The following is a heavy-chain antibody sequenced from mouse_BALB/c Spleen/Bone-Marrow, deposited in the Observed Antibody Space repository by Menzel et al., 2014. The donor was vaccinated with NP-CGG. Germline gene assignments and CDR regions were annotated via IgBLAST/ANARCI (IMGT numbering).Heavy chain of an antibody. CDR2: IRNKANGYTT. J-gene: IGHJ2*01. CDR3: ARDKGGILFDY. V-gene: IGHV7-3*02. CDR1: GFTFTDYY. D-gene: IGHD1-1*02. Sequence: EVMLVESGGGLVQPGGSLRLSCAPSGFTFTDYYMNWVRQPPGKALEWLGFIRNKANGYTTENSASVKGRFTISRDNSQSILYLQMNTLRAEDSATYYCARDKGGILFDYWGQGTTLTVSS.